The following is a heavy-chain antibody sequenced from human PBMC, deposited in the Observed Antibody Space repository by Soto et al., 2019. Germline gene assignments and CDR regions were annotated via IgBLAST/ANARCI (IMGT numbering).Heavy chain of an antibody. V-gene: IGHV3-53*02. CDR3: ARVTSGRYFDWLLPDF. D-gene: IGHD3-9*01. CDR2: VYNDGTT. Sequence: EVQLVETGGGLIQPGGSLRLSCEASGFIVRSKYMTWVRQAPGKGLEWVSVVYNDGTTYHADSVKGRFTISKDNSNNTLFLQMSSLRAEDTAVYYCARVTSGRYFDWLLPDFWGQGILVTVSS. J-gene: IGHJ4*02. CDR1: GFIVRSKY.